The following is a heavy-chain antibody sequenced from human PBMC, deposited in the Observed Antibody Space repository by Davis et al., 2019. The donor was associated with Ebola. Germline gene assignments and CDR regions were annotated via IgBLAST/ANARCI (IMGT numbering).Heavy chain of an antibody. J-gene: IGHJ6*02. D-gene: IGHD3-3*01. V-gene: IGHV1-69*06. CDR3: ARGRFLEWSLPGKWDYYGMDV. CDR1: GGTFSSYA. CDR2: IIPIFGTA. Sequence: SVKVSCKASGGTFSSYAISWVRQAPGQGLEWMGGIIPIFGTANYAQKFQGRVTITADKSTSTAYMELSSLRSEDTAVYYCARGRFLEWSLPGKWDYYGMDVWGQGTTVTVSS.